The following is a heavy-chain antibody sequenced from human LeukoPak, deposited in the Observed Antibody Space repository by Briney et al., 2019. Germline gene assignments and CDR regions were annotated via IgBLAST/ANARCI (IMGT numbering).Heavy chain of an antibody. V-gene: IGHV1-69*13. Sequence: SVKVSCKASGGTFSSYAISWVRQAPGQGLEWMGGIIPIFGTANYAQKFQGRVTITADESTSTAYMELSSLRSEDTAVYYCARGIYRCSVAGPGGYWGQGTLVTVSS. J-gene: IGHJ4*02. CDR2: IIPIFGTA. D-gene: IGHD6-19*01. CDR1: GGTFSSYA. CDR3: ARGIYRCSVAGPGGY.